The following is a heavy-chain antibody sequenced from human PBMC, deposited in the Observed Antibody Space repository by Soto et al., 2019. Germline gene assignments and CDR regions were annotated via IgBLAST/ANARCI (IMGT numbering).Heavy chain of an antibody. J-gene: IGHJ4*02. CDR1: GGSISSGDSY. CDR3: ARDVFKYHQIDF. CDR2: IYYSGST. D-gene: IGHD2-2*01. V-gene: IGHV4-30-4*01. Sequence: KPSETLSLTCTVSGGSISSGDSYWSWIRQPPGKGLEWIGRIYYSGSTYYNPSLKSRITISVDTPKNQLSLKLSSVTAADTAVYYCARDVFKYHQIDFWGQGTLVTVSS.